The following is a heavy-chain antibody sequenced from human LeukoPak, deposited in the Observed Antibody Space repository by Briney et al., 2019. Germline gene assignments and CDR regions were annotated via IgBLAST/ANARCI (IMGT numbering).Heavy chain of an antibody. D-gene: IGHD6-19*01. CDR1: GYTFTSYG. CDR2: ISAYNGNT. J-gene: IGHJ4*02. V-gene: IGHV1-18*01. Sequence: ASVKLSCKASGYTFTSYGISWVRQAPGQGLEWMGWISAYNGNTNYAQKLQGRVTMTTDTSTSTAYMELRSLRSDDTAVHYCARVRPGAEAVAGIFDYWGQGTLVTVSS. CDR3: ARVRPGAEAVAGIFDY.